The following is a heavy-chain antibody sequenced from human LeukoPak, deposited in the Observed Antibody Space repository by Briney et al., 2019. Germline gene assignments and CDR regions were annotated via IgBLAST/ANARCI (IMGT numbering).Heavy chain of an antibody. CDR3: ARRSDYGDYGYYFDY. J-gene: IGHJ4*02. Sequence: GGSLRLSCAASGFTVSSNYMSWVRQAPGKGLEWVSVIYSGGSTYYADSVKGRFTIPRDNSKNTLYLQMNSLRAEDTAVYYCARRSDYGDYGYYFDYWGQGTLVTVSS. CDR2: IYSGGST. V-gene: IGHV3-53*01. D-gene: IGHD4-17*01. CDR1: GFTVSSNY.